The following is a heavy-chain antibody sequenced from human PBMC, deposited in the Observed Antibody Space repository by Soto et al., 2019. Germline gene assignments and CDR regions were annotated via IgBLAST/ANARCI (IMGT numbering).Heavy chain of an antibody. V-gene: IGHV1-58*01. CDR2: IVVGSGNT. J-gene: IGHJ5*02. CDR3: ARLITIFGVGINWFDP. Sequence: SVKVSCKASGFTFTSSAVQWVRQARGQRLEWIGWIVVGSGNTNYAQKFQERVTITRDMSTSTAYMELSSLRSEDTAVYYCARLITIFGVGINWFDPWGQGTLVTVSS. CDR1: GFTFTSSA. D-gene: IGHD3-3*01.